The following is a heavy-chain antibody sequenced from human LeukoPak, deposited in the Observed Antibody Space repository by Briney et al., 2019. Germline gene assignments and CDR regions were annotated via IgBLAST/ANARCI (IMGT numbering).Heavy chain of an antibody. V-gene: IGHV3-23*01. D-gene: IGHD6-13*01. CDR2: ISGSGGST. Sequence: GGSLRLSCAASGFTFSSYAMSWVRQAPGKGLEWVSAISGSGGSTYYADSVKGRFTISRDNSKNTLYLQMNSLRAEDTVVYYCAKGLGTGYSSSWDLALYDYWGQGTLVTVSS. CDR1: GFTFSSYA. J-gene: IGHJ4*02. CDR3: AKGLGTGYSSSWDLALYDY.